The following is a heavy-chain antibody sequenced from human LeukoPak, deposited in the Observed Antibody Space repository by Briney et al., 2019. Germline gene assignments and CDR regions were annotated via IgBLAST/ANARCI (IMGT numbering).Heavy chain of an antibody. CDR2: MNPNSGST. CDR1: GYTFTSYD. V-gene: IGHV1-8*01. J-gene: IGHJ3*02. Sequence: ASVKVSCKASGYTFTSYDINWVRQATGQGLEWMGWMNPNSGSTGYAQKFQGRVTMTRNTSISTAYMELSSLRSEDTAVYYCARTSGQQLPLFDAFDIWGQGTMVTVSS. D-gene: IGHD6-13*01. CDR3: ARTSGQQLPLFDAFDI.